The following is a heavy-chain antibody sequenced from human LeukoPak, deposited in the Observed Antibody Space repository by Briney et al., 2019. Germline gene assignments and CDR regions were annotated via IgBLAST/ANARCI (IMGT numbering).Heavy chain of an antibody. Sequence: PGGSLRLSCAGSGSTFSTHAMHWVRQTPGMGLEWVGVVSPDGTDKYYADSVKGRFTISRDNSRNTIYLQTNSLRSEDTAVYYCAGAIGYFDYWGQGALVTVSS. J-gene: IGHJ4*02. CDR3: AGAIGYFDY. CDR2: VSPDGTDK. V-gene: IGHV3-30*03. D-gene: IGHD2-21*01. CDR1: GSTFSTHA.